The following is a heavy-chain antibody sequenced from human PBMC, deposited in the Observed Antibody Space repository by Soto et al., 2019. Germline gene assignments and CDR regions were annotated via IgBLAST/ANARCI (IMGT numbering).Heavy chain of an antibody. Sequence: GGSMRISWALAGCTFGSYSMSRDSPPPVKGLEWVSAISGSGGSTYYADAGKGRFTISRDNSKNTLYLQMNSLRAEDTALDYCAKEGTTSPYNAFDLWGQGTLVTVSS. J-gene: IGHJ5*02. V-gene: IGHV3-23*01. CDR3: AKEGTTSPYNAFDL. CDR1: GCTFGSYS. CDR2: ISGSGGST. D-gene: IGHD2-2*01.